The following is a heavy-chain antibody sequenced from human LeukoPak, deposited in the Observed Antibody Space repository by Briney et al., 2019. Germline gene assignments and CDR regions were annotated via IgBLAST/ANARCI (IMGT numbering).Heavy chain of an antibody. Sequence: GGSLRLSCAASGFTFSDYYMSWIRQAPGKGLEWVSYISSSSSCTNYADSVKGRFTISRDNAKNSLYLQMNSLRAEDTAVYYCASPWFGESRFDYWGQGTLVTVSS. D-gene: IGHD3-10*01. J-gene: IGHJ4*02. V-gene: IGHV3-11*03. CDR1: GFTFSDYY. CDR2: ISSSSSCT. CDR3: ASPWFGESRFDY.